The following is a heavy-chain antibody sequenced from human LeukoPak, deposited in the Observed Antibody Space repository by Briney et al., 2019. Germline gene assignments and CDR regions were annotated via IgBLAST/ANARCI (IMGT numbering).Heavy chain of an antibody. J-gene: IGHJ4*02. CDR1: GFTLSSFA. CDR2: ISGSGGST. V-gene: IGHV3-23*01. CDR3: VKRTVNYPFDF. D-gene: IGHD1-7*01. Sequence: GGSLRLSCAASGFTLSSFAMNWVRQAPGKGLEWVSAISGSGGSTFYADSVKGRFTISRDNSENTVYLQMNSLRAEDTAVYYCVKRTVNYPFDFWGQGTLLTVSS.